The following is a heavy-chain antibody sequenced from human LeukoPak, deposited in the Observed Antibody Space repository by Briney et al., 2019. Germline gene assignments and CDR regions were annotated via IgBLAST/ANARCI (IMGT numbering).Heavy chain of an antibody. CDR2: IYYSGNT. V-gene: IGHV4-59*08. D-gene: IGHD1-1*01. CDR3: ARCSRGTSVGMDV. Sequence: SETLSLTCSVSGGSISNYYWTWIRQPPGKGLDWIGYIYYSGNTNYNPSLKSRVTISLDTSKNQLSLKLTSVTAADTAVYYCARCSRGTSVGMDVWGQGTTVTVSS. CDR1: GGSISNYY. J-gene: IGHJ6*02.